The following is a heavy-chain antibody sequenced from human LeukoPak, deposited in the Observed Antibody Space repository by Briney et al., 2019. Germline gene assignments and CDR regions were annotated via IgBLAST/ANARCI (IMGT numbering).Heavy chain of an antibody. J-gene: IGHJ6*02. V-gene: IGHV4-34*01. D-gene: IGHD6-13*01. Sequence: SETLSLTCAVYGGSFSGYYWSWIRQPPGKGLEWIGEINHSGSTNYNPSLKSRVTISVDTSKSQFSLKLSSVTAADTAVYYCATIARGYSSSWSIRYYYGMDVWGQGTTVTVSS. CDR3: ATIARGYSSSWSIRYYYGMDV. CDR2: INHSGST. CDR1: GGSFSGYY.